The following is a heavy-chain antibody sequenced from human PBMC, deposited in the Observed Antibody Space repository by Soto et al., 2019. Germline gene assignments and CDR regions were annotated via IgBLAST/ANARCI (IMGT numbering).Heavy chain of an antibody. Sequence: GGSLRLSCAASGFTFSSYDMHWVRQATGKGLEWVSAIGTAGDTYYPGSVKGRFTISRENAKNSLYLQMNSLRAGDTAVYYCARGSRYSSSSVLYFDYWGQGTLVTVSS. CDR2: IGTAGDT. V-gene: IGHV3-13*01. D-gene: IGHD6-13*01. CDR3: ARGSRYSSSSVLYFDY. J-gene: IGHJ4*02. CDR1: GFTFSSYD.